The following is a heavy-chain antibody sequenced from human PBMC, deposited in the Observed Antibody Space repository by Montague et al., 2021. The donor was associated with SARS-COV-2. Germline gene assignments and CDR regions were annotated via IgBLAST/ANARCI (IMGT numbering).Heavy chain of an antibody. J-gene: IGHJ5*02. CDR2: IYYSGST. CDR3: ARPVSYYDILSSSTNWFDP. V-gene: IGHV4-39*01. D-gene: IGHD3-9*01. Sequence: SETLSLTCTVSGGSISSISYYWGWIRQPPGKGLEWIGSIYYSGSTYYNPSLKSRVTISVDTSKNQFSLKLSSVTAADTAVYYCARPVSYYDILSSSTNWFDPWGQGTLVTVSS. CDR1: GGSISSISYY.